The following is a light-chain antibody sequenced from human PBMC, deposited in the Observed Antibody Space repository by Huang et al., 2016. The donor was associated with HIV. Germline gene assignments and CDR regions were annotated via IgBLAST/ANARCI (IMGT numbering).Light chain of an antibody. J-gene: IGKJ3*01. CDR3: QQNNNWPPLFT. Sequence: EIVMTQSPATLSVSPGERATLSCRASQSVSSNLAWYQQKPGQAPRLLIYGASTRATGIPARFSGSGSGTEFTLTISILQSEDFAVYYCQQNNNWPPLFTFGPGTKVDIK. CDR1: QSVSSN. V-gene: IGKV3-15*01. CDR2: GAS.